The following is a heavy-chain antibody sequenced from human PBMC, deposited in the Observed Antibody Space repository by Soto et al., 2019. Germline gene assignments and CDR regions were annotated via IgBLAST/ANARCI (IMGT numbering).Heavy chain of an antibody. V-gene: IGHV1-46*01. J-gene: IGHJ3*02. CDR2: INPRGGST. D-gene: IGHD5-12*01. CDR3: ARGSREGYKYLSDGYDI. Sequence: ASVKVSCKTSGYTFISHCIHYVRQAPGRGLEWMGIINPRGGSTTYAQKLQGRVTMTRDTSTSTVYMVLSSLGSEDTAVYYCARGSREGYKYLSDGYDIWG. CDR1: GYTFISHC.